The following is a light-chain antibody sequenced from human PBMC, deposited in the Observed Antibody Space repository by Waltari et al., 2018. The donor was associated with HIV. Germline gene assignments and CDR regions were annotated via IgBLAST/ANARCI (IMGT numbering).Light chain of an antibody. CDR2: GAS. Sequence: LVMTQSPGTLSLSPGERATISCRASQEVSIHVPWLHQKAGQAPRLLIYGASISATAIPARFSGTGSGTDFTLTISGLHSEDSAIYYCQQYNDWPWTFGPGTQVEIQ. J-gene: IGKJ1*01. V-gene: IGKV3-15*01. CDR1: QEVSIH. CDR3: QQYNDWPWT.